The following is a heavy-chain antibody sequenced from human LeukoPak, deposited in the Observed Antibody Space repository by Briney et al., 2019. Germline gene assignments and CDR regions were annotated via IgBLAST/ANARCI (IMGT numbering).Heavy chain of an antibody. D-gene: IGHD3-10*01. CDR2: IIPIFGTA. Sequence: SVKVSCKASGGTFSSYAISWVRQAPGQGLEWMGGIIPIFGTANYAQKFQGRVTITADESMSTAYMELSSLRSEDTAVYYCARDKNKRFRGVITELYYYYGMDVWGKGTTVTVSS. CDR1: GGTFSSYA. J-gene: IGHJ6*04. V-gene: IGHV1-69*01. CDR3: ARDKNKRFRGVITELYYYYGMDV.